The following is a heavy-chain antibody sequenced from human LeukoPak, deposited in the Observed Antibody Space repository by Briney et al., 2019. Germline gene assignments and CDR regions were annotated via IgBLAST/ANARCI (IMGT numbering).Heavy chain of an antibody. CDR1: GFTFSDYY. CDR2: ISSSGSTI. J-gene: IGHJ1*01. CDR3: ARGKYDSSPFLQH. V-gene: IGHV3-11*01. Sequence: GGSLRLSCAASGFTFSDYYMSWIRQAPGKGLEWVSYISSSGSTIYYADSVRGRFTISRDNAKNSMYLQMNSLRAEDTAVYYCARGKYDSSPFLQHWGQGTLVTVSS. D-gene: IGHD3-22*01.